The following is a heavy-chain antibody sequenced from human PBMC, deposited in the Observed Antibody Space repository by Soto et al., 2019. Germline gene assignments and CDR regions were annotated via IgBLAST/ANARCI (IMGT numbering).Heavy chain of an antibody. Sequence: SETLSLTCTVSGASISGFYWSWIRKSAGKGLEWIGRIYATGTTDYNPSLKSRVMMSVDTSKTQFSLKLRSVTAADTAVYYCVRDGTKTLRDWFDPWGQGISVTVSS. CDR1: GASISGFY. V-gene: IGHV4-4*07. J-gene: IGHJ5*02. CDR3: VRDGTKTLRDWFDP. CDR2: IYATGTT. D-gene: IGHD1-1*01.